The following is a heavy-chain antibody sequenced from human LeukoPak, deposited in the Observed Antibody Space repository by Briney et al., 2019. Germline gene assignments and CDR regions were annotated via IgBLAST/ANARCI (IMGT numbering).Heavy chain of an antibody. CDR3: ATGGFRTFDS. D-gene: IGHD1-14*01. V-gene: IGHV3-7*05. J-gene: IGHJ4*02. CDR1: GSTFSNYW. Sequence: GGSLILSCAASGSTFSNYWMSWVRQAPGKGLEWVTSIKQDGSEKFYVDSVKGRFTISRDNAKNSLYLQMNSLRAADTAMYYCATGGFRTFDSWGQGSLVSVSS. CDR2: IKQDGSEK.